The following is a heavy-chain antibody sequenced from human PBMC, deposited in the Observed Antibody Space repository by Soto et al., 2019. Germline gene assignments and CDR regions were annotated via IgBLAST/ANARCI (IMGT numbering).Heavy chain of an antibody. CDR1: GFTFSTYA. Sequence: QVQLVESGGGVVQPGRSLRLSCAASGFTFSTYAVHWVRQAPGKGLEWVAVISYDGSRKYYADSVKGRFTISRDNSKNTLYLQMNSLRAEDTAVYYCARDKVFAGDYYYYGMDVWGQGTTVTVSS. J-gene: IGHJ6*02. CDR2: ISYDGSRK. D-gene: IGHD1-1*01. CDR3: ARDKVFAGDYYYYGMDV. V-gene: IGHV3-30-3*01.